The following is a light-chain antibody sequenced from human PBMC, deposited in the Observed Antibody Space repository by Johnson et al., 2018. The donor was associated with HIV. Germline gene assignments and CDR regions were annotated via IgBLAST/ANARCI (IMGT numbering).Light chain of an antibody. Sequence: QPVLTQPPSVSAAPGQKVTISCSGSSSNIGNNYVSWYQQLPGTAPKLLMYRNVQRPSGIPDRFTGSKSGTSASLAISGLQGEDEAEYYGAALDDSMNEYVFGTGTKVTVL. CDR1: SSNIGNNY. CDR2: RNV. J-gene: IGLJ1*01. CDR3: AALDDSMNEYV. V-gene: IGLV1-47*01.